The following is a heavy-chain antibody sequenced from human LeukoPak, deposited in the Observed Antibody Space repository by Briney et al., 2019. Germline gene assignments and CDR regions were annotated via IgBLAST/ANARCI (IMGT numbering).Heavy chain of an antibody. CDR2: INHSGST. CDR1: GGSFSGYY. J-gene: IGHJ4*02. V-gene: IGHV4-34*01. D-gene: IGHD5-18*01. Sequence: SETLSLTCAVYGGSFSGYYWSWIRQPPGKGLEWIGEINHSGSTNYNPSLKSRVTTSVDTSKNQFSLKLSSVTAADTAVYYCARSARGYSYGYRAYFDYWGQGTLVTVSS. CDR3: ARSARGYSYGYRAYFDY.